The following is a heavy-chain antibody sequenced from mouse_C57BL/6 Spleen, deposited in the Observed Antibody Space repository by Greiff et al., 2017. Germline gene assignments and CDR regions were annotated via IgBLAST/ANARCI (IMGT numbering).Heavy chain of an antibody. J-gene: IGHJ1*03. D-gene: IGHD1-1*01. Sequence: EVQLQQSGPELVKPGASVKISCKASGYTFTDYYMNWVKQSHGKSLEWIGDINPNNGGTSYNQKFKGKATLTVDKSSSTAYMELRSLTSEDSAVYYCASLITTVGDWYFDVWGTGTTVTVSS. V-gene: IGHV1-26*01. CDR3: ASLITTVGDWYFDV. CDR1: GYTFTDYY. CDR2: INPNNGGT.